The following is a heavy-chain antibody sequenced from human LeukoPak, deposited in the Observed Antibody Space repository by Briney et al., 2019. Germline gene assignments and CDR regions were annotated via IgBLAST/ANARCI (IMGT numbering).Heavy chain of an antibody. V-gene: IGHV4-34*01. CDR1: GGSFSGYY. CDR2: INHSGST. CDR3: ARSGRAAGWAGPYYYGMDV. J-gene: IGHJ6*02. Sequence: SETLSLTCAVYGGSFSGYYWSWIRQPPGKGLEWIGEINHSGSTNYNPSLKSRVTISVDTSKNQFSLKLSSVTAADTAVYYCARSGRAAGWAGPYYYGMDVWGQGTTVTVSS. D-gene: IGHD6-13*01.